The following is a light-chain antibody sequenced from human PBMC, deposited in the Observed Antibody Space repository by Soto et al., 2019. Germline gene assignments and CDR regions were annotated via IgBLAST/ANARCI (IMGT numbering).Light chain of an antibody. CDR2: DAS. V-gene: IGKV3-11*02. CDR3: QQRSTWLYT. CDR1: QDVSIF. J-gene: IGKJ2*01. Sequence: ILLAQSPATLSLSPGERATLSCKASQDVSIFLACYQQKPGQAPRLLIHDASNRATGVPARFSGSGSGRDFTLTITSLEPEDFAVYYCQQRSTWLYTFGQGTKLEV.